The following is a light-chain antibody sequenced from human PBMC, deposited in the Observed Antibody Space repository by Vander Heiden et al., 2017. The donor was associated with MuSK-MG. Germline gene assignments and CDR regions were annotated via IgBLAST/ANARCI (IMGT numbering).Light chain of an antibody. CDR2: HDD. CDR3: AAWDDRLNGVV. J-gene: IGLJ2*01. V-gene: IGLV1-36*01. Sequence: QSVLTPPPSVSEAPRPRVTISCSGSSSNIGNNAVNWYQQLPGRPPKLLIYHDDLLPSGVSDRLSGSKSGTSASLAISGLQSEDEADYYCAAWDDRLNGVVFGGGTKLTV. CDR1: SSNIGNNA.